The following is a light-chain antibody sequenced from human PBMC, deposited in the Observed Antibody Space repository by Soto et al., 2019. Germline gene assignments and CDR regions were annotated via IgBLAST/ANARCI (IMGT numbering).Light chain of an antibody. J-gene: IGKJ1*01. CDR1: QSITTY. Sequence: DLQMTQSPSSLSASVGDRVTVTCRASQSITTYLNWYQQKPGKAPKLLIYAASSLQSGVPSRFSGSGSGTDSTLTITSLQPEDFATYICQQSYGTPWTFGQGTKVEIK. V-gene: IGKV1-39*01. CDR2: AAS. CDR3: QQSYGTPWT.